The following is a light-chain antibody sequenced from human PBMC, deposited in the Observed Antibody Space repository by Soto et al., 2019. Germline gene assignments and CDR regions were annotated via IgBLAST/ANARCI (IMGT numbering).Light chain of an antibody. CDR2: WAS. V-gene: IGKV4-1*01. Sequence: DIVMTQSPDSLAVSLGERATINCKSSQSVLYSSNNKNYLAWYQQKPGQAPKLLIYWASTRESGVPDRFSGSGSGTDFTRTISSLQAEDVAVYYCQQDYSTPPVTFGPGTKVDIK. J-gene: IGKJ3*01. CDR1: QSVLYSSNNKNY. CDR3: QQDYSTPPVT.